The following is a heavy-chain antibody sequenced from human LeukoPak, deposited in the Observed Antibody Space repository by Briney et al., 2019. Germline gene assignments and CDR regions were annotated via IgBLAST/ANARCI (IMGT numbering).Heavy chain of an antibody. Sequence: QPGGSLRLSCAASGFTFSSYAMGWVRQAPGKGLEWVSTISGSGGSTYYADSVKGRFTISRDNSKNTLYLQMNSLRAEDTAVYYCAKDNPRYYYMDVWGKGTTVTVSS. CDR2: ISGSGGST. J-gene: IGHJ6*03. CDR3: AKDNPRYYYMDV. V-gene: IGHV3-23*01. CDR1: GFTFSSYA.